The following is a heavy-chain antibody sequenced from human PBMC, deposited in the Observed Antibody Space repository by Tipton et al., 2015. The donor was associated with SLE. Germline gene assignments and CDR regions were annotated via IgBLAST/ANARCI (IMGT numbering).Heavy chain of an antibody. CDR2: VCNSVST. Sequence: TLSLTCSVSGGSISHFYWRWIRQPPGKGLEWIACVCNSVSTNYDPSLKSRGTISVDTPKNHFSLELTSVTAADTAVYYCARQRLRLLSPLDAWGQGTTVTVS. CDR1: GGSISHFY. J-gene: IGHJ6*02. V-gene: IGHV4-59*08. CDR3: ARQRLRLLSPLDA. D-gene: IGHD3-10*01.